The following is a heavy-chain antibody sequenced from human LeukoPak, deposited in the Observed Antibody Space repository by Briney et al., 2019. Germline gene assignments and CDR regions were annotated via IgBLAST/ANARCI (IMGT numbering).Heavy chain of an antibody. CDR1: GGSISSGGYY. CDR3: ARELDYGDYGGFDY. Sequence: SQTLSLTCTVSGGSISSGGYYSSWIRQHPGKGLEWIGYIYYSGSTYYNPSLKSRVTISVDTSKNQFSLKLSSVTAADTAVYYCARELDYGDYGGFDYWGQGTLVTVSS. V-gene: IGHV4-31*03. J-gene: IGHJ4*02. D-gene: IGHD4-17*01. CDR2: IYYSGST.